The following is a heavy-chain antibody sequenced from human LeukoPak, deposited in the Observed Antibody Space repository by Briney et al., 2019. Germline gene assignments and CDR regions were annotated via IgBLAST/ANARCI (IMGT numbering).Heavy chain of an antibody. CDR1: EFTFSRFW. CDR3: ARSLLWLHALDQ. D-gene: IGHD5-18*01. CDR2: IKHDGSEK. J-gene: IGHJ4*02. Sequence: GGSLRLSCAGSEFTFSRFWLSWVRQAPGKGLEWVANIKHDGSEKYYVDSVKGRFTISRDNAKNSLFLQMTSLRADDTAVYYCARSLLWLHALDQWGQGTLVTVSS. V-gene: IGHV3-7*01.